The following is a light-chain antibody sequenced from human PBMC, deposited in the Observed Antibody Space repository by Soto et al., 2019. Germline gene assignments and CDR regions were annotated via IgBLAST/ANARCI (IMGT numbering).Light chain of an antibody. J-gene: IGKJ1*01. CDR3: HQFSSYWT. CDR2: KSS. CDR1: QDLDKW. V-gene: IGKV1-5*03. Sequence: ILMSQSPSSLSASVGDRVTITCRASQDLDKWLAWYQQKPGKAPNLLIYKSSTLREGIASRFSGFGSGTAYILSISDLQPDDFRAYYCHQFSSYWTFGQGPMVEIK.